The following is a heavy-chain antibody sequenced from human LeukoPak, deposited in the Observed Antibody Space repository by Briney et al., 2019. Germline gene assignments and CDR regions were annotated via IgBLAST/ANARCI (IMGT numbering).Heavy chain of an antibody. CDR1: GYTFTSYY. CDR3: ARDGGRREDY. CDR2: INPSGGST. Sequence: ASVKVSCKASGYTFTSYYMHWVRQAPGQGLEWMGIINPSGGSTSYADSVKGRFTISRDNSKNTLYLQMNSLRAEDTAVYYCARDGGRREDYWGQGALVTVSS. D-gene: IGHD2-15*01. J-gene: IGHJ4*02. V-gene: IGHV1-46*04.